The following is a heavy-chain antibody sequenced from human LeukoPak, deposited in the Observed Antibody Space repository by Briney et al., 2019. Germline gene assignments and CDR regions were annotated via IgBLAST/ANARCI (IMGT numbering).Heavy chain of an antibody. V-gene: IGHV3-23*01. J-gene: IGHJ4*02. CDR1: GFTFSSYA. Sequence: GGSLRLSCAASGFTFSSYAMSWVRQAPGKGLEWVSAMSGSGDNSYYADSVKGRFTISRDNSKNTLYLQMNSLRAEDTAVYYCAKTGQLSGAYYFDHWGQGTLVTVSS. CDR3: AKTGQLSGAYYFDH. CDR2: MSGSGDNS. D-gene: IGHD5-18*01.